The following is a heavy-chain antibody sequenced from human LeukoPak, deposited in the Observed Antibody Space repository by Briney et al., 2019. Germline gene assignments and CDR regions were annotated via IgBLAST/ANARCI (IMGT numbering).Heavy chain of an antibody. D-gene: IGHD3-3*01. CDR3: ARGGWNGYFDY. CDR1: GFTFSSYT. Sequence: PGGSLRLSCEGSGFTFSSYTMIWVRQAPGKGLEWLTSISSTSSYIYYADSVKGRFTISRDNAKNSLYLQMDSLRVEDTAVYYCARGGWNGYFDYWGQGTLVTVSS. V-gene: IGHV3-21*01. J-gene: IGHJ4*02. CDR2: ISSTSSYI.